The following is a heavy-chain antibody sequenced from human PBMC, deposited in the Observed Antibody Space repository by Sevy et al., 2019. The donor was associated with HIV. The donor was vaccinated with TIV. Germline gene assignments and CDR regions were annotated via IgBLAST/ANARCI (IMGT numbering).Heavy chain of an antibody. CDR3: ARAVEDYSDSSGWDWYFDL. CDR1: GITVSSNY. J-gene: IGHJ2*01. D-gene: IGHD3-22*01. Sequence: GGSLRLSCAVSGITVSSNYMGWVRQAPGKGLQWVPGIFASSNTHFADSVKGRFSISRDNSKNTLSLQMNSLSAEDTAVYYCARAVEDYSDSSGWDWYFDLWGRGTLVTVSS. CDR2: IFASSNT. V-gene: IGHV3-66*01.